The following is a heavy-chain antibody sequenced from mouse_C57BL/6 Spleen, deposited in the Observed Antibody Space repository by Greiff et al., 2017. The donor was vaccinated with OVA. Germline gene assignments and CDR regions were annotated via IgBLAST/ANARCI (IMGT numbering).Heavy chain of an antibody. CDR1: GYSIPSGYY. D-gene: IGHD2-5*01. V-gene: IGHV3-6*01. CDR3: ARETFYSNYWYCDV. Sequence: EVKVEESGPGLVKPSQSLSLTCSVTGYSIPSGYYWNWIRQFPGNKLEWMGYISYDGSNNYNPSLKNRISITRDTSKNQFFLKLNSVTTEDTATYYCARETFYSNYWYCDVWGTGTTVTVSS. CDR2: ISYDGSN. J-gene: IGHJ1*03.